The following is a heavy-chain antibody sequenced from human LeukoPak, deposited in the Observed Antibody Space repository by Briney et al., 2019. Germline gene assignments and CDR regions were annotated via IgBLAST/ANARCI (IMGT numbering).Heavy chain of an antibody. CDR1: GYTFTGYY. V-gene: IGHV1-2*06. CDR2: INPNSGGT. J-gene: IGHJ6*03. CDR3: ARGQYDRGNYYYMDV. D-gene: IGHD3-22*01. Sequence: ASVKVSCKASGYTFTGYYMHWVRQAPGQGREWMGRINPNSGGTNYAQKFQGRVTMTRDTSISTAYMELRSLRSDDTAVYYCARGQYDRGNYYYMDVWGKGTTVTVSS.